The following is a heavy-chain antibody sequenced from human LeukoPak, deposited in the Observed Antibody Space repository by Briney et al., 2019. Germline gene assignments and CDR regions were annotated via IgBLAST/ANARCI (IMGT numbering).Heavy chain of an antibody. J-gene: IGHJ6*03. CDR2: ISSSGSTI. Sequence: PGGSLRLSCAASGFTFSSYEMNWVRQAPGKGLEWVSYISSSGSTIYYADSVKGRFTISRDNAKNSLYLQMNSLRAEDTAVYYCARACSGGSCKHYYYYYMDVWGKGTTVTISS. D-gene: IGHD2-15*01. CDR3: ARACSGGSCKHYYYYYMDV. CDR1: GFTFSSYE. V-gene: IGHV3-48*03.